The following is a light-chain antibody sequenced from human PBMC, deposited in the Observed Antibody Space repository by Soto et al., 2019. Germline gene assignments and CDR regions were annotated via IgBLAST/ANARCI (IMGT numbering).Light chain of an antibody. CDR2: DVS. Sequence: QSALTQPASVSGSPGQSITISCTGTSSDVGGYNYVSWYQQDPGKAPKVMIYDVSNRPSGVSHRFSASKSGNTASLTISGLLADDEADYYCSSYTRSSTYVFGTGTKVTVL. J-gene: IGLJ1*01. CDR3: SSYTRSSTYV. V-gene: IGLV2-14*01. CDR1: SSDVGGYNY.